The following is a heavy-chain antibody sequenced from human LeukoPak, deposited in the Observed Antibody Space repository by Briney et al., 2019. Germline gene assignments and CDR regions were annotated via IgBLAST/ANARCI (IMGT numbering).Heavy chain of an antibody. CDR3: ASGSLLLWFGELPEYFQH. D-gene: IGHD3-10*01. V-gene: IGHV4-39*01. CDR1: GGSISSSSYY. Sequence: SETLSLTCTVSGGSISSSSYYWGWIRQPPGKGLEWIGSIYYSGSTYYNPSLKSRVTISVDTSKNQFSLKLSSVTAADTAVYYCASGSLLLWFGELPEYFQHWGQGTLVTASS. CDR2: IYYSGST. J-gene: IGHJ1*01.